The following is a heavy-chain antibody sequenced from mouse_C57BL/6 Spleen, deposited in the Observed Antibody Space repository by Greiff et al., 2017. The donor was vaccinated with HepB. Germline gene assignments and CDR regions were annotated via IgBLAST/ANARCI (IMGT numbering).Heavy chain of an antibody. CDR3: ARGNYYGSSSSWFAY. CDR1: GYTFTSYW. CDR2: IYPSDSET. J-gene: IGHJ3*01. V-gene: IGHV1-61*01. Sequence: QVQLQQSGAELVRPGSSVKLSCKASGYTFTSYWMDWVKQRPGQGLEWIGNIYPSDSETHYNQKFKDKATLTVDKSSSTAYMQLSSLTSEDSAVYYCARGNYYGSSSSWFAYWGQGTLVTVSA. D-gene: IGHD1-1*01.